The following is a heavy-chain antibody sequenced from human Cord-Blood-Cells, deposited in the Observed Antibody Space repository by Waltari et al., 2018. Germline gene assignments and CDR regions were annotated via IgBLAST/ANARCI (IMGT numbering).Heavy chain of an antibody. Sequence: QVQLVQSGAEVKKPGASVKVSCKASGYTFTSYAMHWVRQAPGQRLEWMGWINAGNGNTKYSQKFQGRVTITRDTSASTAYMELSSLRSEDTAVYYCARETIFGVVIIVPYYYYGMDVWGQGTTVTVSS. J-gene: IGHJ6*02. CDR1: GYTFTSYA. CDR2: INAGNGNT. V-gene: IGHV1-3*01. D-gene: IGHD3-3*01. CDR3: ARETIFGVVIIVPYYYYGMDV.